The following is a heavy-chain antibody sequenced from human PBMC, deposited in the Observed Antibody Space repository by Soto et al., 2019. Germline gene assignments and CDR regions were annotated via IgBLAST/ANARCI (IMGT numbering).Heavy chain of an antibody. Sequence: SVKVSCKASGFTFTSSAVQWVRQARGQRLEGIGWIVVGSGNTNYAQKFQERVTITRDMSTSTAYMELSSLRSEDTAVYYCARYYDFWSGYRSRNYYYYGMDVWGQGTTVTVSS. V-gene: IGHV1-58*01. CDR1: GFTFTSSA. J-gene: IGHJ6*02. CDR3: ARYYDFWSGYRSRNYYYYGMDV. CDR2: IVVGSGNT. D-gene: IGHD3-3*01.